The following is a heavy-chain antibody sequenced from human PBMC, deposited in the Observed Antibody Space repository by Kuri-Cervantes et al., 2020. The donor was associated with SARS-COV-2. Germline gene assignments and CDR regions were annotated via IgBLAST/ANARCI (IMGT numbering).Heavy chain of an antibody. CDR1: GYTFVIYG. V-gene: IGHV1-18*01. CDR2: ISPYNGNK. D-gene: IGHD3-9*01. J-gene: IGHJ6*02. Sequence: ASVKVSCKASGYTFVIYGITWVRQAPGQGLEWMGWISPYNGNKNYAQKFQGRVNMTTDTSTNTTYMELRSLRSDDTAVYYCARIIPYYYGLDVWGQGTTVTVSS. CDR3: ARIIPYYYGLDV.